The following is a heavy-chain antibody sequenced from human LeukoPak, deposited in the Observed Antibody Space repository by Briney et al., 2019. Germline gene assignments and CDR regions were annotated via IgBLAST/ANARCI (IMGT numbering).Heavy chain of an antibody. D-gene: IGHD2-2*01. J-gene: IGHJ4*02. V-gene: IGHV3-66*01. Sequence: GGSLRLSCAASGFTVSTNYMSWVRQAPGKGLEWVSVIYSGGSTNYADSVKGRFTISRDNPNNTLCLQMNSLRAEDTAVYYCARVGYTSSWFRDWGQGTLVTVSS. CDR2: IYSGGST. CDR3: ARVGYTSSWFRD. CDR1: GFTVSTNY.